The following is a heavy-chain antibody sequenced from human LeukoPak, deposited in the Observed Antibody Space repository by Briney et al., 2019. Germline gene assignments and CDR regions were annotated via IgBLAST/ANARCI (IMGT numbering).Heavy chain of an antibody. J-gene: IGHJ6*03. CDR3: AKRGGRYYYYYYMDV. Sequence: GGTLRLSCAASGFTFSTYSMSWVRQAPGKGLEWVSAISGSGGSTYYADSVKGRFTISRDNSKNTLYLQMNSLRAEDTAVYYCAKRGGRYYYYYYMDVWGKGTTVTVSS. CDR2: ISGSGGST. CDR1: GFTFSTYS. D-gene: IGHD3-16*01. V-gene: IGHV3-23*01.